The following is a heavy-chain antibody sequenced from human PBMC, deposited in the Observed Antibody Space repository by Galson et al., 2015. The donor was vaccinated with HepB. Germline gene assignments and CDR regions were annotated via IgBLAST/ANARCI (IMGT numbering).Heavy chain of an antibody. Sequence: SLRLSCAASGFTFGDYAMSWIRQAPGKGLEWVSFIRGKAFGGSTEYAASVKGKFTISRDDSNRIVYLQMNSLKTEDTAVYYCTRVLHSTVTMDYWGQGTLVTVSS. J-gene: IGHJ4*02. D-gene: IGHD4-11*01. CDR3: TRVLHSTVTMDY. CDR1: GFTFGDYA. CDR2: IRGKAFGGST. V-gene: IGHV3-49*03.